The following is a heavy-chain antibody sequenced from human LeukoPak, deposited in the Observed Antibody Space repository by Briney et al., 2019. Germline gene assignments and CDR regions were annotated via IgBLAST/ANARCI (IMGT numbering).Heavy chain of an antibody. CDR2: IWYDGSNK. D-gene: IGHD2-2*01. J-gene: IGHJ4*02. CDR1: GFTFSSHG. CDR3: ARGIGGPAGKGYYLDH. Sequence: GRSLRLSCAASGFTFSSHGMQWVRQAPGKGLEWVAVIWYDGSNKYYTDSVKGRFTISRDNSKNTLYLQMNSLRAEDTAVYYCARGIGGPAGKGYYLDHWGQGTLVTVSS. V-gene: IGHV3-33*01.